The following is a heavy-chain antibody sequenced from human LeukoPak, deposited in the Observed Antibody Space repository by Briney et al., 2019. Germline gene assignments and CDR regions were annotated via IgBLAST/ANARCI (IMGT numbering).Heavy chain of an antibody. Sequence: PGGSLRLSCAASGFTFSNHGMHWVRQAPGKGLEWVANIWYDGSQEYYADTVKGRFTISRDISKNTLYLQMNSLRAEDTAVYYCARDLAGARLDFRGQGTLVTVSS. J-gene: IGHJ4*02. CDR2: IWYDGSQE. D-gene: IGHD6-6*01. CDR1: GFTFSNHG. V-gene: IGHV3-33*01. CDR3: ARDLAGARLDF.